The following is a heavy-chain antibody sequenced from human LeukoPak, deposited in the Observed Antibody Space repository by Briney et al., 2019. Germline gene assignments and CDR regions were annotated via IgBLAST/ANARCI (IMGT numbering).Heavy chain of an antibody. D-gene: IGHD3-10*01. CDR2: IYYSGST. J-gene: IGHJ6*03. CDR1: GGSISSSSYY. Sequence: MPSETLSLTCTVSGGSISSSSYYWGWIRQPPGKGLEWIGSIYYSGSTYYNPSLKSRVTISVDTSKNQFSLKLSSVTAADTAVYYCARRGGSGIHYYYYYMDVWGKGTTVTISS. V-gene: IGHV4-39*01. CDR3: ARRGGSGIHYYYYYMDV.